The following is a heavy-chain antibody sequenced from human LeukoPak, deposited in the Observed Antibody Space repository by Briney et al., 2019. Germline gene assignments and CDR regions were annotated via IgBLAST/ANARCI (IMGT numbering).Heavy chain of an antibody. CDR1: GGSISSGSYY. V-gene: IGHV4-39*01. J-gene: IGHJ3*02. Sequence: PSQTLSLTCTVSGGSISSGSYYWGWIRQPPGKGLEWIGSIYYSGSTYYNPSLKSRVTISVDTSKNQFSLKLSSVTAADTAVYYCARLNSGYDDAFDIWGQGTMVTVSS. CDR3: ARLNSGYDDAFDI. CDR2: IYYSGST. D-gene: IGHD5-12*01.